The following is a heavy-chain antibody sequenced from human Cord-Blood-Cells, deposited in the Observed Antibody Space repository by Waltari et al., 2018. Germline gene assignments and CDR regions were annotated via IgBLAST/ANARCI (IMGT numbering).Heavy chain of an antibody. CDR1: GYSISSGYS. CDR2: IYHSGST. Sequence: QVQLQESGPGLVTPSETLSLTCAVSGYSISSGYSWGWIRQPPGKGLEWIGSIYHSGSTYYNPSLKSRVTISVDTSKNQFSLKLSSVTAADTAVYYCARARSSGYYYFDYWGQGTLVTVSS. V-gene: IGHV4-38-2*01. J-gene: IGHJ4*02. CDR3: ARARSSGYYYFDY. D-gene: IGHD3-22*01.